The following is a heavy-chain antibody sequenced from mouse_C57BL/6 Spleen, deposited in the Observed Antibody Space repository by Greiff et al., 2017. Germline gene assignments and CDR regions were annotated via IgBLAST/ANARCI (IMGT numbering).Heavy chain of an antibody. V-gene: IGHV1-7*01. Sequence: VQLQQSGAELAKPGASVKLSCKASGYTFTSYWMHWVKQRPGQGLEWVGYINPSSGYTKYNQKFKDTATLTADKSSSTSYLQLSSLTYEDSAVYYCARYWDDYYAMDYWGQGTSVTVSS. CDR1: GYTFTSYW. J-gene: IGHJ4*01. CDR2: INPSSGYT. D-gene: IGHD4-1*01. CDR3: ARYWDDYYAMDY.